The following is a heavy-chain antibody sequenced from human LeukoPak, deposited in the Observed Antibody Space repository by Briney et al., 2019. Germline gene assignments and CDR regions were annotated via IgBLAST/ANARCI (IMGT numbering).Heavy chain of an antibody. V-gene: IGHV1-2*02. CDR1: GYTFSGYY. J-gene: IGHJ6*02. Sequence: ASVKVSCKASGYTFSGYYMHWVRQAPGQGLEWMGWVNPNSGGTNYAQKFQGRVTMTRDTSISTVYMELSSLRSDDTAVYHCARAVSVGAIRGMDVWGQGTTVTVSS. CDR2: VNPNSGGT. CDR3: ARAVSVGAIRGMDV. D-gene: IGHD1-26*01.